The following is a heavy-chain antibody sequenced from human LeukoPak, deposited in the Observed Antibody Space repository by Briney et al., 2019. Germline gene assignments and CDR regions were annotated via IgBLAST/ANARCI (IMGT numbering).Heavy chain of an antibody. Sequence: GASVKVSCKASGYTFTVYYMHWLRQAPGQGLEWMGRINPNNGGTNYAQNFQGRVTMTRDTSISTAYMELGSLISDDTAVYYCASQNMEWELLAFDYWGQGTLVTVSS. D-gene: IGHD1-26*01. CDR1: GYTFTVYY. CDR3: ASQNMEWELLAFDY. CDR2: INPNNGGT. V-gene: IGHV1-2*06. J-gene: IGHJ4*02.